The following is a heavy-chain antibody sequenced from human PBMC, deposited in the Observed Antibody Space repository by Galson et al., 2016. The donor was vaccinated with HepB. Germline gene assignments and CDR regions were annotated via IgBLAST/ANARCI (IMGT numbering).Heavy chain of an antibody. V-gene: IGHV3-30*03. Sequence: SLRLSCAASGFTFSNYAMSWVRQAPGKGLEWVAVISYDGSSKYYADSVKGRFTISRDNSKNTLYLQMNSLTAEDTAVYYCARFGGSLGMDVWGQGTTVTVSS. J-gene: IGHJ6*02. D-gene: IGHD2-15*01. CDR2: ISYDGSSK. CDR1: GFTFSNYA. CDR3: ARFGGSLGMDV.